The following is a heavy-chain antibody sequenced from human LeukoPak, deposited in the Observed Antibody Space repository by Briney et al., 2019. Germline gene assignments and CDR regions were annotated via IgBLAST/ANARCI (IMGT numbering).Heavy chain of an antibody. J-gene: IGHJ4*02. Sequence: GGSLRLSCAASGFTVSNNYMGWVRQAPGKGLEWVSVIYSGGKTYYADSVKGRFTISRDNSKNTVYLQMNSLRAEDTAVYYCARAPMTTVTSEDYWGQGTLVTVSS. CDR2: IYSGGKT. CDR1: GFTVSNNY. V-gene: IGHV3-53*01. D-gene: IGHD4-17*01. CDR3: ARAPMTTVTSEDY.